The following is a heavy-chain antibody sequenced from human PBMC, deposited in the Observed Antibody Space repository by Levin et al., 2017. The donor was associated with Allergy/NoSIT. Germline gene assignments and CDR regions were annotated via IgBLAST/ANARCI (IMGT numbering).Heavy chain of an antibody. CDR1: GFSLTTNGEG. V-gene: IGHV2-5*02. J-gene: IGHJ4*02. D-gene: IGHD3-10*01. CDR3: AHLLDAYSRTSGTYRYFDY. CDR2: IYWDDAR. Sequence: SGPTLVKPTQTLTLTCSFSGFSLTTNGEGVGWIRQPPGKALEWLALIYWDDARRYSPSLKSRLTVTKDTSKNQVVLMMTNMDPVDTGTYYCAHLLDAYSRTSGTYRYFDYWGQGALVTVSS.